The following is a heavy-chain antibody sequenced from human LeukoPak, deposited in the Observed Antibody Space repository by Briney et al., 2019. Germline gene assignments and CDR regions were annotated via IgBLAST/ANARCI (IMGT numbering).Heavy chain of an antibody. CDR2: ISGNSANI. Sequence: GGSLRLSCAASGFTFSSYNMNWVRQAPKKGLEWISSISGNSANIFYADSVKGRFTISRDNAKNSLYLQMNSVRDDDTAVYYCVRIPNSANFPNWFDPWGQGTLVTVSS. J-gene: IGHJ5*02. V-gene: IGHV3-21*01. CDR3: VRIPNSANFPNWFDP. D-gene: IGHD2/OR15-2a*01. CDR1: GFTFSSYN.